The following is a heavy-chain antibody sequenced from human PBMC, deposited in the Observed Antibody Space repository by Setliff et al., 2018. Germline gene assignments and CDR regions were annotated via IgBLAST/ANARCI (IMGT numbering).Heavy chain of an antibody. J-gene: IGHJ5*02. CDR3: ARVGSKPQLGWFDP. CDR1: GFTLSDHY. Sequence: GGSLRLSCAASGFTLSDHYIDWIRQAPGKGLVWVSIINGDGSSIIYADSLKGRFTISRDNARNTLYLQMNSLTAEDTAVYYCARVGSKPQLGWFDPWGQGTLVTVSS. D-gene: IGHD1-26*01. V-gene: IGHV3-74*01. CDR2: INGDGSSI.